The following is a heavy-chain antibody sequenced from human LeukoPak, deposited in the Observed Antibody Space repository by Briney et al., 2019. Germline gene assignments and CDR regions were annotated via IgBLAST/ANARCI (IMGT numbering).Heavy chain of an antibody. CDR3: ARGYCSGGSCYQVDY. D-gene: IGHD2-15*01. CDR2: INHSGSN. CDR1: GGSFSGYY. Sequence: SETLSLTCAVYGGSFSGYYWSGIRQPPGKGLEWIGEINHSGSNNYNPSLKSRVTISVDTSKNQFSLKLSSVTAADTAVYYCARGYCSGGSCYQVDYWGQGTLVTVSS. J-gene: IGHJ4*02. V-gene: IGHV4-34*01.